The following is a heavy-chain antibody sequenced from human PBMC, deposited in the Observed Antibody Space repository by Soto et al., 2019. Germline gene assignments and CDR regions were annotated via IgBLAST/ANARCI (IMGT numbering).Heavy chain of an antibody. J-gene: IGHJ4*02. Sequence: ASVKVSCKASGYTFTYYYIHWVRQAPGQGLEWMGIINPSGGSTSYAQNFQGRVTMTRDTTTSTVYMELSSLRSDDTAVYYCARSPYSSGSYYPIDYWGQGTLVTVSS. D-gene: IGHD3-22*01. V-gene: IGHV1-46*01. CDR3: ARSPYSSGSYYPIDY. CDR2: INPSGGST. CDR1: GYTFTYYY.